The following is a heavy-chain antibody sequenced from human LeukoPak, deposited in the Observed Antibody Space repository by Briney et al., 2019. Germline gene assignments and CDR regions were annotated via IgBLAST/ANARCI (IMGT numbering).Heavy chain of an antibody. J-gene: IGHJ4*02. Sequence: PSETLSLTCTVSGGSISSGNYYWSWIRQPAGKGLEWIGHIYTSGSTNYNPSLKSRVTISVDTSKNQFSLKQSSLTAADTAVYYCAREGYDSLWGQGTLVTVSS. D-gene: IGHD3-3*01. V-gene: IGHV4-61*09. CDR2: IYTSGST. CDR3: AREGYDSL. CDR1: GGSISSGNYY.